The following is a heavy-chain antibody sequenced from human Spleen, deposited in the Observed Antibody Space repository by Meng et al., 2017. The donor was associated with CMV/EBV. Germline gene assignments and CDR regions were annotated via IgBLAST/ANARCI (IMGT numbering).Heavy chain of an antibody. J-gene: IGHJ4*02. CDR2: ISSSGSAI. CDR1: GFIFSDYY. Sequence: GESLKISCAASGFIFSDYYMSWVRQAPGKGLEWVSSISSSGSAIHYVDSVKGRFTISRDNVKNSLFLQMSSLRAEDTAMYYCARAGLGYCSVTSCYNDYWGQGTLVTVSS. V-gene: IGHV3-11*04. D-gene: IGHD2-2*02. CDR3: ARAGLGYCSVTSCYNDY.